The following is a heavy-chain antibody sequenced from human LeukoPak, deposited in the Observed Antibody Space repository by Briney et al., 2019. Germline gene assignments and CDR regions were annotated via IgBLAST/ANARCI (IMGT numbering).Heavy chain of an antibody. CDR2: ISSSSSFI. CDR3: ARVTWFGELFDAFDI. V-gene: IGHV3-21*01. Sequence: GGSLRLSCAASGFTFSSHTVTWVRQAPGRGLEWVSSISSSSSFIHYADSVRGRFTISRDNAKNSLYLQMNSLRAEDTAVYYCARVTWFGELFDAFDIWGQGTMVTVSS. J-gene: IGHJ3*02. CDR1: GFTFSSHT. D-gene: IGHD3-10*01.